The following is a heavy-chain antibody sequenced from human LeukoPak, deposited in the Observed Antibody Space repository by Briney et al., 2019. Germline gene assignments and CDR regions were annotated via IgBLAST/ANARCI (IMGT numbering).Heavy chain of an antibody. J-gene: IGHJ4*02. CDR1: GFTFSNYS. V-gene: IGHV3-21*01. CDR3: AGYCSGGSCPFDY. Sequence: GGSLRLSCAASGFTFSNYSMNWVRQAPGKGLEWVSSISSSSSYIYYADSVKGRFTISRDNAKNSLYLQVNSLRAEGTAVYYCAGYCSGGSCPFDYWGQGTLVTVSS. CDR2: ISSSSSYI. D-gene: IGHD2-15*01.